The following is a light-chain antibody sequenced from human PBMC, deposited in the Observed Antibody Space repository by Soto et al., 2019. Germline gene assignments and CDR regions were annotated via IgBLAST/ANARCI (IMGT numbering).Light chain of an antibody. J-gene: IGKJ1*01. CDR1: QSVTRSY. CDR2: GTS. V-gene: IGKV3-20*01. CDR3: QQFGSSSWT. Sequence: EIVLTQCPGTLSLSPGERATLSCRASQSVTRSYLAWYQQKPGQAPRLLIYGTSSRATGIPDRFSGSGSGTDFTLTISRLEPEDFAVYYCQQFGSSSWTFGQGTKVEVK.